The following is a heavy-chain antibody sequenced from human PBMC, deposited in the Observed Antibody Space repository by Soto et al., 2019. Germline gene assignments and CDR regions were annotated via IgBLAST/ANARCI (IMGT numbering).Heavy chain of an antibody. V-gene: IGHV1-8*01. CDR1: GYTFTSYD. CDR2: MNPNSGNT. CDR3: ARGLLPQYYDFWSGYYRNWFDP. D-gene: IGHD3-3*01. Sequence: GASVKVSCKASGYTFTSYDINWVRQATGQGLEWMGWMNPNSGNTGYAQKFQGRVTMTRNTSISTAYMELSSLRSEDTAVYYCARGLLPQYYDFWSGYYRNWFDPWGQGTLVTVSS. J-gene: IGHJ5*02.